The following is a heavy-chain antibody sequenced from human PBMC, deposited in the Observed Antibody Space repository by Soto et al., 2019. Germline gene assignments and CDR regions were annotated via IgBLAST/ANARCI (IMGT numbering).Heavy chain of an antibody. CDR1: GFTFGTHW. CDR2: IKGDASEN. Sequence: EVQLVESGGDLVHPGGSVRLSCAAPGFTFGTHWMSWVRQAPGKGLECVANIKGDASENYYADSVRGRFTISRDNAKSSLYLQMNSLRGEYTAVYYCAKDVRWGQGTLVTVSS. J-gene: IGHJ4*02. CDR3: AKDVR. V-gene: IGHV3-7*05.